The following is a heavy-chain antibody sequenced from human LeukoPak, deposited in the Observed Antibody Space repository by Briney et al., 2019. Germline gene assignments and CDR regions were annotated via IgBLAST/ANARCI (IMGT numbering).Heavy chain of an antibody. Sequence: GASVKVSCKVSGYTLTELSMHWVRQAPGKGLEWMGGFDPEDGETIYAQKLQGRVTMTTDTSTSTAYMELRSLRSDDTAVYYCAIRGRHDGWFDPWGQGTLVTVSS. J-gene: IGHJ5*02. D-gene: IGHD1-1*01. V-gene: IGHV1-24*01. CDR2: FDPEDGET. CDR3: AIRGRHDGWFDP. CDR1: GYTLTELS.